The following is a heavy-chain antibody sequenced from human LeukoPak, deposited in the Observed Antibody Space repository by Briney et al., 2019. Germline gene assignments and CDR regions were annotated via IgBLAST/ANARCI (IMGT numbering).Heavy chain of an antibody. Sequence: PSETLSLTCTVSGGSISSYYRSWIRQPPGKGLEWIGYIYYSGSTNYNPSLKSRVTISVDTSKNQFSLKLSSVIAADTAVYYCARTTEGYCSSASCFGFSYSYYMDVWGKGTTVTISS. CDR1: GGSISSYY. CDR2: IYYSGST. D-gene: IGHD2-2*01. V-gene: IGHV4-59*01. CDR3: ARTTEGYCSSASCFGFSYSYYMDV. J-gene: IGHJ6*03.